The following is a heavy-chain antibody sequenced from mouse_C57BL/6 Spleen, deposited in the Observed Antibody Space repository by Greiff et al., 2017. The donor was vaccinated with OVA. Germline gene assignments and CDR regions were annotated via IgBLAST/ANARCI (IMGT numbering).Heavy chain of an antibody. CDR2: IDPSDSYT. J-gene: IGHJ3*01. Sequence: QVQLQQPGAELVMPGASVKLSCKASGYTFTSYWMHWVKQRPGQGLEWIGEIDPSDSYTNYNQKFKGKSTLTVDKSSSTAYMQLSSLTSEDSAVYYCARSDDGYGAWFAYWGQGTLVTVSA. V-gene: IGHV1-69*01. CDR3: ARSDDGYGAWFAY. D-gene: IGHD2-3*01. CDR1: GYTFTSYW.